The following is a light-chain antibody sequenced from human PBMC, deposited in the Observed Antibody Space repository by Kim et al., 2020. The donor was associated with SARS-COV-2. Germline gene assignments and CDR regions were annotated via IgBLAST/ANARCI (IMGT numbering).Light chain of an antibody. CDR2: GAS. V-gene: IGKV3-15*01. Sequence: VSPWHTATLACQASQRVSINLAWYQQRPGQAPRLLIHGASIRATGIPGRFSGEGSGTEFTLTISSLQSEDFAVYFCLQSYNWPWTFGQGTKVDIK. CDR1: QRVSIN. CDR3: LQSYNWPWT. J-gene: IGKJ1*01.